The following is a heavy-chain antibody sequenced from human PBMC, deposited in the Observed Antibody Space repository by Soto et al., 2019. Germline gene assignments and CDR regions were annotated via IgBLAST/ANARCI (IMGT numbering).Heavy chain of an antibody. V-gene: IGHV3-23*01. CDR1: GFTFSSYA. Sequence: GGSLRLSCAASGFTFSSYAMSWVRQAPGKGLEWVSAISGSGGSAYYADSVKGRFTISRDNSKNTLYLQMNSLRAEDTAVYYCAKDTEEGTPITMIVVVISSFDYWGQGTRVTVSS. CDR3: AKDTEEGTPITMIVVVISSFDY. J-gene: IGHJ4*02. D-gene: IGHD3-22*01. CDR2: ISGSGGSA.